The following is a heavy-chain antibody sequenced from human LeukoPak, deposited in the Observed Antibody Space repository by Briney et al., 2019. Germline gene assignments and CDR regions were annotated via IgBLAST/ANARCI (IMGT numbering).Heavy chain of an antibody. J-gene: IGHJ4*02. D-gene: IGHD3-22*01. Sequence: PSETLSLTCTVSGGSISSSSYYWGWIRQPPGKGLEWIGNIYYSGSTYYTPSLKSRVTISLDTSKNQFSLKLSSVTAADTAVYYCARDPLLQSSGYYYYFDYWGQGTLVTVSS. V-gene: IGHV4-39*07. CDR1: GGSISSSSYY. CDR3: ARDPLLQSSGYYYYFDY. CDR2: IYYSGST.